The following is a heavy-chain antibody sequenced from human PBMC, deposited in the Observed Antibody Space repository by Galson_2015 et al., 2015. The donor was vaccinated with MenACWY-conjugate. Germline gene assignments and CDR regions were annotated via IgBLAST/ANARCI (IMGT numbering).Heavy chain of an antibody. D-gene: IGHD1-26*01. Sequence: LRLSCAASGFTFSTYWLHWVRQAPGKGLVWVSRINSDGRSTSYADSVKGRFTISRDSAKNTLYLQMNSLRAEDTAVYYCARLGGNYRTTSHFDYWGQGTLVTVSS. J-gene: IGHJ4*02. CDR1: GFTFSTYW. CDR3: ARLGGNYRTTSHFDY. CDR2: INSDGRST. V-gene: IGHV3-74*01.